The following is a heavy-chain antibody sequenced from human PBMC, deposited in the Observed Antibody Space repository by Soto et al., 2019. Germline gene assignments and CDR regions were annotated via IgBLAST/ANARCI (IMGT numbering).Heavy chain of an antibody. J-gene: IGHJ5*02. CDR3: AKAYTMVRGVRRLSWFDP. CDR1: GFTFDDYA. V-gene: IGHV3-9*01. CDR2: ISWNSGSI. Sequence: GGSLRLSCAASGFTFDDYAMHWVRQAPGKGLEWVSGISWNSGSIGYADSVKGRFTISRDNAKNSLYLQMNSLRAEDTALYYCAKAYTMVRGVRRLSWFDPWGQGTLVTVSS. D-gene: IGHD3-10*01.